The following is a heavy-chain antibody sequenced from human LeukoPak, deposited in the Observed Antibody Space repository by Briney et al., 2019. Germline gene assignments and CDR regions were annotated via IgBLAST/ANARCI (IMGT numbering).Heavy chain of an antibody. Sequence: APVKVSCKASGYTFTNYGIHWVRQAPGQNFEWMGWINGNTRYSQKFQGRVTITWDTSASTAYMELSSLRSEDTSVYYCARDLVRWGGWLDAWGQGTLVTVSS. J-gene: IGHJ5*02. CDR2: INGNT. V-gene: IGHV1-3*01. CDR1: GYTFTNYG. CDR3: ARDLVRWGGWLDA. D-gene: IGHD3-10*01.